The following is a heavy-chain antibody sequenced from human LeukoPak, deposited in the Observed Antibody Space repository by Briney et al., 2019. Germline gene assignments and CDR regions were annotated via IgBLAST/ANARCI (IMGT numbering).Heavy chain of an antibody. J-gene: IGHJ4*02. CDR1: GFPVSSNY. CDR3: ASLKVGTATAFDY. D-gene: IGHD5-18*01. V-gene: IGHV3-53*01. Sequence: GGSLRLSCAASGFPVSSNYMSWVRQAPGKGLEWVSVIYSDGGTSYADSVKGRFTISRDNSKSTLYLQMNSLGAEDTALYYCASLKVGTATAFDYWGQGTLVTVSS. CDR2: IYSDGGT.